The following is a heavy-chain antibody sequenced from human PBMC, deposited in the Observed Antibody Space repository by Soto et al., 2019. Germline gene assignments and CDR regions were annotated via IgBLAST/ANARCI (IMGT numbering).Heavy chain of an antibody. D-gene: IGHD2-15*01. CDR1: GFTFNNYG. V-gene: IGHV3-30*18. CDR3: TKDGRFDSDGSLYYYYYGMDV. Sequence: GSLRLSCAASGFTFNNYGMNWVRQAPGKVLEWVAIISNDGSNKYYIESVRGRFTISRDNSKNMLFLQMNSLRVEDTAVYFCTKDGRFDSDGSLYYYYYGMDVWGQGXTVTVYS. CDR2: ISNDGSNK. J-gene: IGHJ6*02.